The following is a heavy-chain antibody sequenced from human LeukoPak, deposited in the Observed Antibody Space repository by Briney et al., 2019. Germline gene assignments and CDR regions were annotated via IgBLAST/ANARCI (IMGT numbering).Heavy chain of an antibody. V-gene: IGHV3-21*01. Sequence: GGSLRLSRAASGFTFSSYSMNWVRQAPGKGLEWASSISSSSSYIYYADSVKGRFTISRDNAKNSLYLQMNSLRAEDTAVYYCARDFAGTTSSDYWGQGTLVTVSS. CDR1: GFTFSSYS. J-gene: IGHJ4*02. D-gene: IGHD1-7*01. CDR2: ISSSSSYI. CDR3: ARDFAGTTSSDY.